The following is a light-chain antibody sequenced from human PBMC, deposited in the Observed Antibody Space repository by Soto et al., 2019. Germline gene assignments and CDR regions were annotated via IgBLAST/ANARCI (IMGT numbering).Light chain of an antibody. J-gene: IGKJ2*01. CDR3: QQYNNRPPET. V-gene: IGKV3-15*01. CDR2: GAS. CDR1: QSVSSN. Sequence: EIVMTQSPATLSVSPGERATLSCRASQSVSSNLAWYQQKPGQAPRLLIYGASTRATGIPARFSGSGSGTEFTLTISSLQSEDFATYYCQQYNNRPPETFGQGTKVDI.